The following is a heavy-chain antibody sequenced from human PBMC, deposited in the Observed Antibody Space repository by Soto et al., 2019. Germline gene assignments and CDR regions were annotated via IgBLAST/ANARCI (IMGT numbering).Heavy chain of an antibody. Sequence: GGSLRLSCAASGFTFSSYAMSWVRQAPGKGLEWVSAISGSGGSTYYADSVKGRFTISRDNSKNTLYLQMNSLRAEDTAVYYCAKLGYCSSTSCPIDYWGQGTLVTVSS. CDR3: AKLGYCSSTSCPIDY. D-gene: IGHD2-2*01. CDR2: ISGSGGST. J-gene: IGHJ4*02. V-gene: IGHV3-23*01. CDR1: GFTFSSYA.